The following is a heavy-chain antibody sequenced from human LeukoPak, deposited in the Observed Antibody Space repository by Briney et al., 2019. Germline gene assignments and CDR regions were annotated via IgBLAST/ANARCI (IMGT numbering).Heavy chain of an antibody. CDR1: GYTFTGYY. Sequence: GASVKVSCKASGYTFTGYYMHWVRQAPGQGLEWMGWINPNSGGTNYAQKFQGRVTMTRDTSISTAYMELSRLRSDDTAVYYCARVLDSSKYYFDYWGQGTLVTVSS. J-gene: IGHJ4*02. CDR2: INPNSGGT. D-gene: IGHD6-13*01. V-gene: IGHV1-2*02. CDR3: ARVLDSSKYYFDY.